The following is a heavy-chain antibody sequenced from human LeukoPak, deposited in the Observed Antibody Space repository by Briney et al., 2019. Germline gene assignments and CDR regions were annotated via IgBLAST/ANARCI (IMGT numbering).Heavy chain of an antibody. Sequence: ASVKVSCKASGYTFTSYGISWVRQAPGQGLEWMGWISAYDGNTNYAQKLQGRVTMTTDTSTSTAYMELRSLRSDDTAVYYCARDRVMYYYGSGTFDYWGQGTLVTVSS. CDR1: GYTFTSYG. CDR3: ARDRVMYYYGSGTFDY. J-gene: IGHJ4*02. D-gene: IGHD3-10*01. CDR2: ISAYDGNT. V-gene: IGHV1-18*01.